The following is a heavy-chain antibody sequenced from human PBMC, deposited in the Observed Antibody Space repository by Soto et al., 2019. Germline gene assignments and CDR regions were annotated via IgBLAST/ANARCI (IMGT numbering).Heavy chain of an antibody. J-gene: IGHJ6*02. Sequence: GGSLILSCAASGFTFSSYWMHWVRQAPGKGLVWVSRINSDGSSTSYADSVKGRFTISRDNAKNTLYLQMNSLRAEDTAVYYCARDGGTAMVKYYYYGMDVWGQGTTVTVSS. CDR2: INSDGSST. CDR3: ARDGGTAMVKYYYYGMDV. V-gene: IGHV3-74*01. D-gene: IGHD5-18*01. CDR1: GFTFSSYW.